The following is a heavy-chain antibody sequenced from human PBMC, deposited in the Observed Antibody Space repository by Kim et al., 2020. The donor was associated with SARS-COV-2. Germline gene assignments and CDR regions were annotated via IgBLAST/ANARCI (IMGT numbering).Heavy chain of an antibody. CDR1: GFTFSSYA. CDR3: ARDRAAAGTRYYYYGMDV. D-gene: IGHD6-13*01. Sequence: GGSLRLSCAASGFTFSSYAMHWVRQAPGKGLEWVAVISYDGSNKYYADSVKGRFTISRDNSKNTLYLQMNSLRAEDTAVYYCARDRAAAGTRYYYYGMDVWGQGTTVTVSS. J-gene: IGHJ6*02. CDR2: ISYDGSNK. V-gene: IGHV3-30*04.